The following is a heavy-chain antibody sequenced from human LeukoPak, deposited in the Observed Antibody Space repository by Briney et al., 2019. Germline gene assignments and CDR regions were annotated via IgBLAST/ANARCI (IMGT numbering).Heavy chain of an antibody. D-gene: IGHD5-18*01. CDR1: GGSFSGYY. CDR3: ARYHRGYSYGYRAGGFDY. J-gene: IGHJ4*02. CDR2: INHSGST. V-gene: IGHV4-34*01. Sequence: SETLSLTCAVYGGSFSGYYWSWIRQPPGKGLEWIGEINHSGSTNYNPSIKSRVTISVDTSKNQFSLKLSSVTAADTAVYYCARYHRGYSYGYRAGGFDYWGQGTLVTVSS.